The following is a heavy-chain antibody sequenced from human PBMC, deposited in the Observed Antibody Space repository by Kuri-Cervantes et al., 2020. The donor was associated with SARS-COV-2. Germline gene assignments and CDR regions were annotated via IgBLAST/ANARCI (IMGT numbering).Heavy chain of an antibody. Sequence: GGSLRLSCAASGFTFSSYSMNWVRQAPGKGLEWVSSISSSSSYIYYADSVKGRFTISRDNAKNSLYLQMNSLRAEDTAVYYCAKGSLWFGEFTFDYWGQGTLVTVSS. CDR3: AKGSLWFGEFTFDY. J-gene: IGHJ4*02. V-gene: IGHV3-21*01. CDR1: GFTFSSYS. D-gene: IGHD3-10*01. CDR2: ISSSSSYI.